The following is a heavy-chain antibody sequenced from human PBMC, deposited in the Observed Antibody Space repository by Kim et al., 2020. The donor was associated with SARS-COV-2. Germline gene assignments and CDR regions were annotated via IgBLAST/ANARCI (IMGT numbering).Heavy chain of an antibody. J-gene: IGHJ6*02. V-gene: IGHV3-73*01. CDR2: YAT. Sequence: YATAYAASVKGRFTIARDDSKNTAYLQMNSLKTEDTAVYYCTRAHSSMDVWGQGTTVTVSS. CDR3: TRAHSSMDV. D-gene: IGHD6-13*01.